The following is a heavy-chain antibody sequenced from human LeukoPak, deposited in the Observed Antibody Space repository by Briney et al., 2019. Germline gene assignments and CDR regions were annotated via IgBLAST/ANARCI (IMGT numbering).Heavy chain of an antibody. D-gene: IGHD6-13*01. Sequence: SETLSLTCTVSGGSISNYYWSWIRQPPGKGLEWIGYIYTSGSTNYNPSLKSRVTISVDTSKNRFSLKLSSVTAADTAVYYCAGHYGSSWDHYYYMDVWGKGTTVTVSS. J-gene: IGHJ6*03. V-gene: IGHV4-4*09. CDR2: IYTSGST. CDR3: AGHYGSSWDHYYYMDV. CDR1: GGSISNYY.